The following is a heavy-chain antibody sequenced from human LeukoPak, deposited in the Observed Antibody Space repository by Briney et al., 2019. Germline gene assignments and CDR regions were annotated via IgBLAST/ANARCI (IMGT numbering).Heavy chain of an antibody. CDR2: IIPIFGTA. V-gene: IGHV1-69*13. D-gene: IGHD3-22*01. CDR3: ARANYYDSSGYYFPVYYYGMDV. J-gene: IGHJ6*02. CDR1: GGTFSSYA. Sequence: SVKVSCKASGGTFSSYAISWVRQAPGQGLEWMGGIIPIFGTANYAQKFQGRVTITADESTSTAYMELSSLRSEDTAVYYCARANYYDSSGYYFPVYYYGMDVWGQGTTVTVSS.